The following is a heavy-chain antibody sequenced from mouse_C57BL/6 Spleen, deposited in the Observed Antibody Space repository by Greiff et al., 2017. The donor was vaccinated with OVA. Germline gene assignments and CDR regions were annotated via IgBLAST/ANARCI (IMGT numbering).Heavy chain of an antibody. J-gene: IGHJ4*01. V-gene: IGHV1-42*01. CDR1: GYSFTGYY. D-gene: IGHD2-5*01. CDR3: ARSYYSNYEGSAMDY. Sequence: VQLKESGPELVKPGASVKISCKASGYSFTGYYMNWVKQSPEKSLEWIGEINPSTGGTTYNQKFKAKATLTVDKSSSTAYMQLKSLTSEDSAVYYCARSYYSNYEGSAMDYWGQGTSVTVSS. CDR2: INPSTGGT.